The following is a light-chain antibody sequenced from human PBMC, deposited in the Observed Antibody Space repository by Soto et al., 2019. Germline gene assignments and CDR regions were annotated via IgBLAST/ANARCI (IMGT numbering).Light chain of an antibody. V-gene: IGLV2-23*02. J-gene: IGLJ2*01. CDR3: CSYAGYSTLI. CDR1: SSDVADYNY. Sequence: QSALTQPASVSGSPGQSITISCTGTSSDVADYNYVSWYQQHPGKVPKLMIYEVAKRPSGVSNRFSGSKSGITASLTISGLQAEDEADYYCCSYAGYSTLIFGGGTKLTVL. CDR2: EVA.